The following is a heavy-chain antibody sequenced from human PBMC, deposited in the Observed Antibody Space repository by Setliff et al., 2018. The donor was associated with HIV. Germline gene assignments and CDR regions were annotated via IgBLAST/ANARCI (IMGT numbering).Heavy chain of an antibody. Sequence: VASVKVSCKASGGTFSSYAISWVRQAPGQGLEWMGGVIPIFGTANYAQKFQGRVTITTDESTSTAYMELSSLRSEDTAVYYRARVGEYSYKDWGQGTLVTVSS. J-gene: IGHJ4*02. V-gene: IGHV1-69*05. CDR2: VIPIFGTA. CDR3: ARVGEYSYKD. D-gene: IGHD5-18*01. CDR1: GGTFSSYA.